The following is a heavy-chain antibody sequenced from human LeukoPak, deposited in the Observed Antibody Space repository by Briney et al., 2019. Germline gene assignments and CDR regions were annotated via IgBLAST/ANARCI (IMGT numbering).Heavy chain of an antibody. CDR2: ISYGGSNT. V-gene: IGHV3-30*04. D-gene: IGHD2-21*01. CDR1: GFTFSSYA. CDR3: ARGYCGGDCLDY. J-gene: IGHJ4*02. Sequence: PGRSLRLSCAASGFTFSSYAMHWVRQAPGKGLEWVAVISYGGSNTYSADSVKGRFTISRDNSKNTLYLQMNSLRAEDTAVYYCARGYCGGDCLDYWGQGTLVTVSS.